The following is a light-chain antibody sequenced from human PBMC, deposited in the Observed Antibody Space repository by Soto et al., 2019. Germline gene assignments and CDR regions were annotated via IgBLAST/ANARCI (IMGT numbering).Light chain of an antibody. Sequence: QSALSQPPSASGSPGQSVTISCTGTSSDVGGYNYVSWYQQHPGKAPKLMIYEVSKRPSGVPDRFSGSKSGNTASLTVSGLQAEYDSDYYCSSYAGSNNVVFGGGTKVTVL. V-gene: IGLV2-8*01. CDR3: SSYAGSNNVV. CDR1: SSDVGGYNY. CDR2: EVS. J-gene: IGLJ2*01.